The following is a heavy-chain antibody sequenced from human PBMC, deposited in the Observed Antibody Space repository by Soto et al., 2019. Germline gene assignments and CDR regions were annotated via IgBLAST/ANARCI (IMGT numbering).Heavy chain of an antibody. D-gene: IGHD2-2*01. Sequence: QVQLVQSGAEVKKPGASVKVSCKTSGFSLSSDGINWVRQAPGQALEWMGLISPYYDSTNYAQKFQVRVNLTTDTSTSTAYMELRSLRSDDTVGYYCARSEGPAAMGGWVDPWGQGTLFTVSS. CDR3: ARSEGPAAMGGWVDP. V-gene: IGHV1-18*01. J-gene: IGHJ5*02. CDR2: ISPYYDST. CDR1: GFSLSSDG.